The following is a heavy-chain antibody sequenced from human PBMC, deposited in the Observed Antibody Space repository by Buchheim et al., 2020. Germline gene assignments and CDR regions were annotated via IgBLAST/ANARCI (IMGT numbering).Heavy chain of an antibody. V-gene: IGHV3-30*02. CDR1: GFTFSSYG. J-gene: IGHJ4*02. CDR2: IRYDGSNK. Sequence: QVQLVESGGGVVQPGRSLRPSCAASGFTFSSYGMHWARQAPGKGLEWVAFIRYDGSNKYYADSVKGGSTISRDNSKNTLYLQMNSLRAEDTAVYYCAKDRLGYCSGGSCYFDYGGQGTL. D-gene: IGHD2-15*01. CDR3: AKDRLGYCSGGSCYFDY.